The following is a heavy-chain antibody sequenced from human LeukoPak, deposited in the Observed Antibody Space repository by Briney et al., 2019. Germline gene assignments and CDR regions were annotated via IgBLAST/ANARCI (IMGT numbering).Heavy chain of an antibody. CDR1: GDTFRDTY. CDR3: ARFLHGNSLDL. CDR2: VYHDGSDT. D-gene: IGHD1-7*01. V-gene: IGHV5-51*01. J-gene: IGHJ4*02. Sequence: GASLQISCRSSGDTFRDTYIAWVRQLAGKGLEWMGIVYHDGSDTTYSPSFQGQVSISVDQSISTAYLQWTSLKTSDSAMYYCARFLHGNSLDLWGQGTLVTVSS.